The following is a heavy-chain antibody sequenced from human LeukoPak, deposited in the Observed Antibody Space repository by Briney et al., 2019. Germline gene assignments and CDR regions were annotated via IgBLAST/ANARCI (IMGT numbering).Heavy chain of an antibody. CDR1: GFTANTYS. CDR3: ARDGSGWSRDY. CDR2: LNRDSSSI. Sequence: PGGSLRLSCVASGFTANTYSMNWVRHAPGKGLEWVSALNRDSSSIYYADSVKGRFYISRDNIKNSVYLQMNSLRVEDTAVYYCARDGSGWSRDYWGQGTLVTVSS. J-gene: IGHJ4*02. V-gene: IGHV3-21*01. D-gene: IGHD6-19*01.